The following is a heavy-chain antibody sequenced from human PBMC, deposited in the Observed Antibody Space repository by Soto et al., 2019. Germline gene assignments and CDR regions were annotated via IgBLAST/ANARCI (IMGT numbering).Heavy chain of an antibody. CDR3: ARVAIVVLDQRAPRKGRLNWFDP. D-gene: IGHD1-26*01. CDR2: IYFSVAT. V-gene: IGHV4-39*02. J-gene: IGHJ5*02. CDR1: GDSIGSGQQY. Sequence: PSETLSLTCTVSGDSIGSGQQYWGWVRQAPGRGLEWIGSIYFSVATYTNPSLRGRLTISSDMPKNQFFLTLRSVTAADTAVYYCARVAIVVLDQRAPRKGRLNWFDPWGPGTLVTVSS.